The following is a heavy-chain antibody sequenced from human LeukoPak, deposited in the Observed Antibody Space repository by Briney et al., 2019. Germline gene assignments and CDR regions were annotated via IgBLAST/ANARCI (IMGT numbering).Heavy chain of an antibody. V-gene: IGHV3-23*01. CDR3: AKAGSSSWLPRTAYQYFDY. D-gene: IGHD6-13*01. CDR2: ISGSGGST. J-gene: IGHJ4*02. Sequence: GGSLRLSCAASGFTFSSYAMSWVRQAPGKGLEWVSAISGSGGSTYYADSVKGRFTISRDNSKNTLYLQMNSLRAEDTAVYYCAKAGSSSWLPRTAYQYFDYRGQGTLVTVSS. CDR1: GFTFSSYA.